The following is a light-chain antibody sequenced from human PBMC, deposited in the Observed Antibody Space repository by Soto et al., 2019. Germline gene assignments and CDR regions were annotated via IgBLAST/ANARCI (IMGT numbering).Light chain of an antibody. Sequence: SVLTQPPSASGSPGQSVTISCTGTSSDVGGYDYVSWYQQHPGKAPKVIIYEVSKRPSGVPDRFSGSKSGNTASLTVSGLQAEDEADYYCSSYAGSNFWVFGGGTKVTVL. CDR3: SSYAGSNFWV. V-gene: IGLV2-8*01. CDR1: SSDVGGYDY. J-gene: IGLJ3*02. CDR2: EVS.